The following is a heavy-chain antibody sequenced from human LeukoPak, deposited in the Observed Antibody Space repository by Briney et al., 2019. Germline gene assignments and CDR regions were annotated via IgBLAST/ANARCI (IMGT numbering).Heavy chain of an antibody. V-gene: IGHV3-21*01. J-gene: IGHJ4*02. CDR1: GFTFSCYA. D-gene: IGHD3-16*01. CDR3: ARAMSTFGGVRNYFDS. CDR2: ISSSSSYI. Sequence: GGSLRLSCAASGFTFSCYAMSWVRQAPGKGLEWVSSISSSSSYIYYADSVKGRFTISRDNAKNSLYLQMNSLRAEDTAVYYCARAMSTFGGVRNYFDSWGQGTLVTVSS.